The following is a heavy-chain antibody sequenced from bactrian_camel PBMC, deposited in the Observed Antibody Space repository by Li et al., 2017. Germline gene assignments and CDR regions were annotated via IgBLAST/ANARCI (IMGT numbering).Heavy chain of an antibody. Sequence: QLVESGGDSVQAGGSLRLSCTSDSLTYSSNCMAWFRQVPGKEREGVAAIYRHGDFTYYGDSVRGRFAISQDNSKRTLWLQMDNLKPEDSGMYYCALNTFCGGSSWGARASYDHWGQGTQVTVS. CDR1: SLTYSSNC. CDR3: ALNTFCGGSSWGARASYDH. J-gene: IGHJ4*01. CDR2: IYRHGDFT. D-gene: IGHD2*01. V-gene: IGHV3S6*01.